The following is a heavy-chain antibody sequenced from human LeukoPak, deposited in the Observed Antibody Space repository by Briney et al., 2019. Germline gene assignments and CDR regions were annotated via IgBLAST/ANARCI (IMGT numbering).Heavy chain of an antibody. CDR1: GFIVNTYY. CDR3: ARGPYDSSGYYLN. CDR2: ISSSSSYI. J-gene: IGHJ4*02. D-gene: IGHD3-22*01. V-gene: IGHV3-21*01. Sequence: GGSLRLSCAVSGFIVNTYYMSWVRQAPGKGLEWVSSISSSSSYIYYADSVKGRFTISRDNAKNSLYLQMNSLRAEDTAVYYCARGPYDSSGYYLNWGQGTLVTVSS.